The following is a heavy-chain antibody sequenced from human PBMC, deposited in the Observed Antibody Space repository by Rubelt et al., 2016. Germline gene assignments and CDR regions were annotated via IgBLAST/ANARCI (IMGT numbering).Heavy chain of an antibody. V-gene: IGHV1-46*01. J-gene: IGHJ5*02. D-gene: IGHD3-10*01. CDR1: GYTFTSYY. CDR2: INPSGGST. Sequence: QVQLVQSGAEVKKPGASVKVSCKASGYTFTSYYMHWVRQAPGQGLEWMGIINPSGGSTSYAQKFQGRVTMTRDTSTSTVYMELSSLRSEDTAVYYCARCYGSGSYGNWFDPWGQGTLVTVSS. CDR3: ARCYGSGSYGNWFDP.